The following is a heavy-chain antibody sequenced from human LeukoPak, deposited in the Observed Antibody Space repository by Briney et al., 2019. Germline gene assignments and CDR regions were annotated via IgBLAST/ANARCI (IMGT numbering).Heavy chain of an antibody. V-gene: IGHV3-33*06. CDR2: VCYDGSNK. J-gene: IGHJ4*02. CDR1: GFTLSSYG. Sequence: TGGSLRLSCAASGFTLSSYGVHWVRQAPGKGLEWVAVVCYDGSNKYYADSVKGRFTISRDNSKNTLYLQMNSLRAEDTAVYYCAKDPEIVGITPGGYFDYWGQGTLVTVSS. D-gene: IGHD2-15*01. CDR3: AKDPEIVGITPGGYFDY.